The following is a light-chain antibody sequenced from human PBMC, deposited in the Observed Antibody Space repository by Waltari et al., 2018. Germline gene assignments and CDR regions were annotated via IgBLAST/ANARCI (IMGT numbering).Light chain of an antibody. CDR1: QDIRNY. Sequence: DIQMTQSPSSLSASVGDRVTITCQASQDIRNYLNWYQQKSGKAPKLLNYDSSNLETGVPSRFSGSGSGTDFSFTISSLQPEDIATYYCLQSDNLPLTFGGGTKVEIK. CDR2: DSS. J-gene: IGKJ4*01. CDR3: LQSDNLPLT. V-gene: IGKV1-33*01.